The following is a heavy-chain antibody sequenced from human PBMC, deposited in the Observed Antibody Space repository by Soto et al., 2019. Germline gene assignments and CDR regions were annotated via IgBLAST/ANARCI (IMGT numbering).Heavy chain of an antibody. V-gene: IGHV5-10-1*01. D-gene: IGHD2-15*01. J-gene: IGHJ4*02. CDR2: IDPSDSYT. CDR1: GYSFTSYW. Sequence: PGVSMKISCKGSGYSFTSYWISWVRQMPGKGLEWMGRIDPSDSYTNYSPSFQGHVTISADKSISTAYLQWSSLKASDTAMYYCARLIGGGWYYFDYWGQGSLVIVSS. CDR3: ARLIGGGWYYFDY.